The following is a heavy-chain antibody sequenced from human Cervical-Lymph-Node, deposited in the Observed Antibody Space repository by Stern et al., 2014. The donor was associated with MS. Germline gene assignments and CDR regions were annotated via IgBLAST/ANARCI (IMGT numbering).Heavy chain of an antibody. CDR3: AKWLMPASSPDLDY. Sequence: EVQLLESGGGLVQPGGSLRLSCAASGFTFSSYALSWVRQAPGKGLEWVSGISGSGVGTYYTDSVKGRFTISRDNSKNMLYLQMNSLRAEDTAVYYCAKWLMPASSPDLDYWGQGTLVTVSS. CDR2: ISGSGVGT. D-gene: IGHD3-22*01. J-gene: IGHJ4*02. V-gene: IGHV3-23*01. CDR1: GFTFSSYA.